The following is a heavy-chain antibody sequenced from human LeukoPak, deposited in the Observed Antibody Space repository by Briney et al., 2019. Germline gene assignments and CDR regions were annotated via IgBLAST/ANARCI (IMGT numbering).Heavy chain of an antibody. CDR1: GYIFTGYY. J-gene: IGHJ6*03. D-gene: IGHD6-13*01. CDR3: ARDHMAAAGTDLVYYYYYMDV. V-gene: IGHV1-2*02. Sequence: ASVKVSCKASGYIFTGYYMHWVRQAPGQGLEWMGWINPNSGGTNYAQKFQGRVTMTRDTSISTAYMELSRLRSDDTAVYYCARDHMAAAGTDLVYYYYYMDVWGKGTTVTISS. CDR2: INPNSGGT.